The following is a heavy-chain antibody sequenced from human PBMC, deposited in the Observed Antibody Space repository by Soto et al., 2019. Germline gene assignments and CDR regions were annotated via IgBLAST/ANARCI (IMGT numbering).Heavy chain of an antibody. J-gene: IGHJ5*02. Sequence: PSETLSLTCTVSGGSISSGDYYWSWIRQPPGKGLEWIGYIYYSGSTYYNPSLKSRVTISVDTSKNQFSLKLSSVTAADTAVYYCARVRGFSETWFDPWGQGTLVTVSS. CDR1: GGSISSGDYY. CDR3: ARVRGFSETWFDP. V-gene: IGHV4-30-4*01. CDR2: IYYSGST. D-gene: IGHD3-3*01.